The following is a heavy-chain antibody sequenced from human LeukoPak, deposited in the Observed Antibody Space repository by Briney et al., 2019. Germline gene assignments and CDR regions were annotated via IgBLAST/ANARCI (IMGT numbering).Heavy chain of an antibody. D-gene: IGHD3-9*01. CDR2: IYYSGTT. J-gene: IGHJ4*02. CDR1: GGSISSHY. CDR3: ARLVGGTGYFDY. V-gene: IGHV4-59*11. Sequence: SETLSLTCTVSGGSISSHYWSWIRQPPGKGLEWIGYIYYSGTTNYSPSLKSRVTISVDTSKTQFSLKLSSVTAADTAVYYCARLVGGTGYFDYWGQGALVTVSS.